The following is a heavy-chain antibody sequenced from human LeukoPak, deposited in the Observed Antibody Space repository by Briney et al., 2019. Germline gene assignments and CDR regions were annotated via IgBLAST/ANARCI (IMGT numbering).Heavy chain of an antibody. J-gene: IGHJ6*02. CDR3: AKAPYSSSSHYYGMDV. CDR2: ISGSGGST. CDR1: GFTVSSNY. V-gene: IGHV3-23*01. D-gene: IGHD6-6*01. Sequence: GGSLRLSCAASGFTVSSNYMSWVRQAPGKGLEWVSAISGSGGSTYYADSAKGRFTISRDNSKNTLYLQMNSLRAEDTAVDYCAKAPYSSSSHYYGMDVWGQGTTVTVSS.